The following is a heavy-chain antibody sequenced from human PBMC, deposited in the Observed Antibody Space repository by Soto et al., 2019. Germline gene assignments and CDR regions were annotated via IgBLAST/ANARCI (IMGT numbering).Heavy chain of an antibody. CDR1: GGSFSDYY. CDR2: INHSGST. V-gene: IGHV4-34*01. D-gene: IGHD6-13*01. J-gene: IGHJ4*02. Sequence: PSETLSLTCAVYGGSFSDYYWSWIRQPPVKGLEWIGEINHSGSTNYNPSLKSRVTISVDTSKNQFSLKLSSVTAADTAVYYCARGGKQQLVWGVYFDYWGQRTLVTVSS. CDR3: ARGGKQQLVWGVYFDY.